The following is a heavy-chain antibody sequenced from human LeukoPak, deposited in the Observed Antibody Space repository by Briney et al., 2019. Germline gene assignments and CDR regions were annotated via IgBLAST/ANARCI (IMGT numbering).Heavy chain of an antibody. D-gene: IGHD3-3*01. CDR2: IGSSSSYI. CDR1: GFTFSSYS. J-gene: IGHJ4*02. Sequence: GGSLRLSCAASGFTFSSYSMNWVRQAPGKGLEWVSSIGSSSSYIYYADSVKGRFTISRDNAKNSLYLQMNSLRAEDTAVYYCARAPGPYYDFWSGYQRYYFDYWGQGTLVTVSS. V-gene: IGHV3-21*01. CDR3: ARAPGPYYDFWSGYQRYYFDY.